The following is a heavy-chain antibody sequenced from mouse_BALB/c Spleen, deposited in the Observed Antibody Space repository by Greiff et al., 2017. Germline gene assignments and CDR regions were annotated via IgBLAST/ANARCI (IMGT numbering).Heavy chain of an antibody. CDR1: GYTFTDYV. Sequence: VKLMESGPELVKPGASVKMSCKASGYTFTDYVISWVKQRTGQGLEWIGEIYPGSGSTYYNEKFKGKATLTADKSSNTAYMQLSSLTSEDSAVYFCASFYYGNYDYAMDYWGQGTSVTVSS. D-gene: IGHD2-1*01. CDR3: ASFYYGNYDYAMDY. V-gene: IGHV1-77*01. J-gene: IGHJ4*01. CDR2: IYPGSGST.